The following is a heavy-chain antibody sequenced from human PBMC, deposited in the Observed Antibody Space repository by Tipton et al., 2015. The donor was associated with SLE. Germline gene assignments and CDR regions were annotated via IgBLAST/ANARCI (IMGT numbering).Heavy chain of an antibody. Sequence: TLSLTCAVYGGSFSGYYWSWIRQPAGKGLEWIGYIYTSGSTNYNPSLKSRVTISVDTSKNQFSLKLSSVTAADTAVYYCARSLGVAGTPYYFDYWGQGTLVTVSS. V-gene: IGHV4-4*09. CDR1: GGSFSGYY. CDR3: ARSLGVAGTPYYFDY. CDR2: IYTSGST. D-gene: IGHD6-19*01. J-gene: IGHJ4*02.